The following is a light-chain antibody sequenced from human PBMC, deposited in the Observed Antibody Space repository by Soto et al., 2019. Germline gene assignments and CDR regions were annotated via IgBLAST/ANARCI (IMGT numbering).Light chain of an antibody. CDR2: GAS. V-gene: IGKV3-20*01. Sequence: EIGLTQSPGTLSLSPGEGATLSCRASQSVTSNYLAWYQQKPGQAPRLLIYGASSRATGSPDRFSGSGSGTDFTLPISRLELEDFAVFYCQQYGNSTGTFGQGSKVEMK. CDR3: QQYGNSTGT. CDR1: QSVTSNY. J-gene: IGKJ1*01.